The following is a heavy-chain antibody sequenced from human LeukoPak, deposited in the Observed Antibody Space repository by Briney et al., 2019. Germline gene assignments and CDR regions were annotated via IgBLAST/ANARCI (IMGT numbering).Heavy chain of an antibody. V-gene: IGHV4-59*01. CDR2: IYYSGST. Sequence: SETLSLTCTVSGGSISSYYWSRIRQPPGKGLEWIGYIYYSGSTNYNPSLKSRVTISVDTSKNQFSLKLSSVTAADTAVYYCARALSYYYGSGPGGYDYWGQGTLVTVSS. CDR1: GGSISSYY. J-gene: IGHJ4*02. D-gene: IGHD3-10*01. CDR3: ARALSYYYGSGPGGYDY.